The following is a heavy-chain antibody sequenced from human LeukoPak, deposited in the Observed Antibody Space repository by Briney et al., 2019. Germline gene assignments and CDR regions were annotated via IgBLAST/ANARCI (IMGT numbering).Heavy chain of an antibody. D-gene: IGHD1-14*01. V-gene: IGHV1-8*02. CDR2: MNPNSGNT. CDR3: ARASSPFSGKASDY. Sequence: ASVKVSCKASGGTFSSYAISWVRQAPGQGLEWMGRMNPNSGNTGYAQKFQGRVTMTRNTSISTAYMELSSLRSEDTAVYYCARASSPFSGKASDYWGQGTLVTVSS. CDR1: GGTFSSYA. J-gene: IGHJ4*02.